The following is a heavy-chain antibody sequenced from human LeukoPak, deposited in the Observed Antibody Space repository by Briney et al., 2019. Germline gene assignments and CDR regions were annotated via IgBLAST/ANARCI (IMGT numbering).Heavy chain of an antibody. CDR1: GFTFSSYA. D-gene: IGHD3-3*01. CDR2: ISGSGGST. CDR3: AKAGDLYDFWSGYYYYYYMDV. Sequence: PGGSLRLSCAASGFTFSSYAMSWVRQAPGKGLEWVSAISGSGGSTYYADSVKGRFTISRDNSKNTLYLQMNSLRAEDTAVYYCAKAGDLYDFWSGYYYYYYMDVWGKGTTVTVSS. V-gene: IGHV3-23*01. J-gene: IGHJ6*03.